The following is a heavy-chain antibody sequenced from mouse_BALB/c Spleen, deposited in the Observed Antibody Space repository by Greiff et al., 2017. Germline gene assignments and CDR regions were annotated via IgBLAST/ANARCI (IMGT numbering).Heavy chain of an antibody. CDR2: ISYDGSN. J-gene: IGHJ2*01. V-gene: IGHV3-6*02. Sequence: EVKLLESGPGLVKPSQSLSLTCSVTGYSITSGYYWNWIRQFPGNKLEWMGYISYDGSNNYNPSLKNRISITRDTSKNQFFLKLNSVTTEDTATYYCARVYRYDGPLFDYWGQGTTLTVSS. CDR1: GYSITSGYY. D-gene: IGHD2-14*01. CDR3: ARVYRYDGPLFDY.